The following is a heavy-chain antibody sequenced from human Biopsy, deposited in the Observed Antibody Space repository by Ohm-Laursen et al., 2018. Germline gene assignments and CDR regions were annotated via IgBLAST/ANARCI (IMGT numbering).Heavy chain of an antibody. D-gene: IGHD2/OR15-2a*01. Sequence: ASVKVSCKASGYTFTSYDISWVRQAPGQGLEWIGWISPYNDKTSYPPKLQDRVTMTADTSTNTAHMELRSLRSDDTAVYYCARVFCTSTTCYGLLDNWGQGTVVTVSS. V-gene: IGHV1-18*01. CDR2: ISPYNDKT. J-gene: IGHJ4*02. CDR3: ARVFCTSTTCYGLLDN. CDR1: GYTFTSYD.